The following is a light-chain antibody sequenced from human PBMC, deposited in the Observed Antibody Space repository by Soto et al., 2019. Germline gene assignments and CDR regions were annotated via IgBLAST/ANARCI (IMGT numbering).Light chain of an antibody. CDR1: SSDIGAYNY. V-gene: IGLV2-14*03. Sequence: QSVLTQPASVSGSPGQSITISCTGSSSDIGAYNYVSWYQQHLGKAPKLLIYDLTSRPSGVSNRFSASKSGSTASLTISGLQAEDEADYYCSSYTTSRIRMFGGGTRLTVL. J-gene: IGLJ3*02. CDR2: DLT. CDR3: SSYTTSRIRM.